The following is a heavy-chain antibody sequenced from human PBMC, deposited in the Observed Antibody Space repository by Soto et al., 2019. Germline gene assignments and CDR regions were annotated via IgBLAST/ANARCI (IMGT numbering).Heavy chain of an antibody. CDR2: IYYSGST. D-gene: IGHD3-10*01. V-gene: IGHV4-39*01. J-gene: IGHJ4*02. CDR1: GGSISSSSYY. CDR3: ARHFRSFRSAIDY. Sequence: QLQLQESGPGLVKPSETLSLTCTVSGGSISSSSYYWGWIRQPPGKGLEWIGSIYYSGSTYYNPSLKRRVTISVDTSKNQFSLKLSSVTAADTAVYYCARHFRSFRSAIDYWGQGTLVTVSS.